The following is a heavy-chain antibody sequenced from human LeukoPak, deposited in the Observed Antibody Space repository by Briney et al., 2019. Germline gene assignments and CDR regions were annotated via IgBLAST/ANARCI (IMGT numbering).Heavy chain of an antibody. CDR1: GYTFTSYG. Sequence: ASVKVSCKASGYTFTSYGISWVRQAPGQGLEWMGLISAYNGNTNYAQKLQGRVTMTTDTSTSTAYMELRSLRSDDTAVYYCARALGYCSSTSCPPWFDPWGQGTLVTVSS. D-gene: IGHD2-2*01. J-gene: IGHJ5*02. CDR3: ARALGYCSSTSCPPWFDP. CDR2: ISAYNGNT. V-gene: IGHV1-18*01.